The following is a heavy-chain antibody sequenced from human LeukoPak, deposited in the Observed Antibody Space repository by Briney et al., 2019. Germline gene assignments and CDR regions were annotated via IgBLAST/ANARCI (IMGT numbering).Heavy chain of an antibody. CDR3: ARKGYSSGWYRHY. Sequence: GGSLRLSCAASGFTVSSNYMSWVRQAPGKGLEWVSVIYSGGSTYYADSVKGRFTISRDNSKSTLYLQMNSLRAEDTAVYYCARKGYSSGWYRHYWGQGTLVTVSS. J-gene: IGHJ4*02. D-gene: IGHD6-19*01. CDR2: IYSGGST. V-gene: IGHV3-66*01. CDR1: GFTVSSNY.